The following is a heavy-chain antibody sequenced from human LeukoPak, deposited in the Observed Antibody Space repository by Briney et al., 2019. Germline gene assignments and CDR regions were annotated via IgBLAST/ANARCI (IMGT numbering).Heavy chain of an antibody. CDR2: IYYSGST. D-gene: IGHD5-18*01. Sequence: SETLSLTCTVSGGPISSGGYYWSWIRQHPGKGLEWIGYIYYSGSTYYNPSLKSRVTISVDTSKNQFSLKLSSVTAADTAVYYCARDPTPVRYSYGFRYYGMDVWGQGTTVTVSS. V-gene: IGHV4-31*03. CDR1: GGPISSGGYY. J-gene: IGHJ6*02. CDR3: ARDPTPVRYSYGFRYYGMDV.